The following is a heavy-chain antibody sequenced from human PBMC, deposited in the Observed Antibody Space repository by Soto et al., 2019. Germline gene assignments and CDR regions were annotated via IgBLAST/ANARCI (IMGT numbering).Heavy chain of an antibody. D-gene: IGHD2-8*01. Sequence: EVQLVETGGGWTQLGGSLGFSLEAPGFAAGTNSITGAARPPGKGWKWVPLINSNGAPNYADSVKAGFSISRDNFKNTLYLQMNNLRAEDTAVYHCARKSDSSPVPEADGVWGRGTLVTVSS. CDR3: ARKSDSSPVPEADGV. CDR1: GFAAGTNS. J-gene: IGHJ4*02. V-gene: IGHV3-53*02. CDR2: INSNGAP.